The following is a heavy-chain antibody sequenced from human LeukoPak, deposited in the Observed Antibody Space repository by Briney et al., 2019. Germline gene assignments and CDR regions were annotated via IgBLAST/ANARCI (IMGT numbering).Heavy chain of an antibody. CDR3: ATYDFWSGPITY. V-gene: IGHV4-61*08. J-gene: IGHJ4*02. D-gene: IGHD3-3*01. Sequence: PSETLSLTCTVSGGSISSGGYYWSWIWQPPGKGLEWIGYIYYSGSTNYNPSLKSRVTISVDTSKNQFSLKLSSVTAADTAVYYCATYDFWSGPITYWGQGTLVTVSS. CDR2: IYYSGST. CDR1: GGSISSGGYY.